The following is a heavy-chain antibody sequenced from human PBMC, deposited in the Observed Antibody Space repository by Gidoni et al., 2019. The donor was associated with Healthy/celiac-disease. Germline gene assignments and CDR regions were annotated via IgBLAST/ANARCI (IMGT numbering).Heavy chain of an antibody. CDR2: IWYDGSNK. D-gene: IGHD3-22*01. CDR1: GFTFSSYG. J-gene: IGHJ3*02. Sequence: QVQLVESGGGVVQPGRSLSLSCAASGFTFSSYGMHWVRQAPGKGLEWVAVIWYDGSNKYYADSVKGRFTISRDNSKNTLYLQMNSLRAEDTAVYYCARDIYYEGIDIWGQGTMVTVSS. CDR3: ARDIYYEGIDI. V-gene: IGHV3-33*01.